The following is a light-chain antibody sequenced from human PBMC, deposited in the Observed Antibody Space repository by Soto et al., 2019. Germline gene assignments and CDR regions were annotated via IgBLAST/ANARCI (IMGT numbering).Light chain of an antibody. CDR1: QSVSSN. Sequence: EIEMTQSPATLSVSPGERATLSCRASQSVSSNLAWYQQKPGQTPRLLVYGASTRATGVPVRFSGSGSVTEFNLTISSLQSEDFAVYYCQQYNDWPPLTFGGGTKVDIK. J-gene: IGKJ4*01. CDR3: QQYNDWPPLT. CDR2: GAS. V-gene: IGKV3-15*01.